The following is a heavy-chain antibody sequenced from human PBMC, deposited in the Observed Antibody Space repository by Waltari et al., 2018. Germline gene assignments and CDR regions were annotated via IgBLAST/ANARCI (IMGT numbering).Heavy chain of an antibody. D-gene: IGHD1-26*01. CDR1: GFTFSSYW. CDR2: IKQDGSEK. Sequence: EVQLVESGGGLVQPGGSLRLSCAASGFTFSSYWMSWVRQAPGKGLEWVANIKQDGSEKYYVDSVKGRFTISRDNAKNSLYLQMNSLRAEDTAVYYCASSGVGGNFDYWGQGTLVTVSS. V-gene: IGHV3-7*01. J-gene: IGHJ4*02. CDR3: ASSGVGGNFDY.